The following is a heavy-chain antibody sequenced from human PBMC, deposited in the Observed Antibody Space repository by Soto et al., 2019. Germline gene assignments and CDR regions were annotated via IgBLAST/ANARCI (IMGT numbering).Heavy chain of an antibody. D-gene: IGHD5-18*01. V-gene: IGHV3-9*01. CDR3: AKDIGGYSYDYFDY. J-gene: IGHJ4*02. CDR1: GFTFDDYA. Sequence: EVQLVESGGGLVQPGGSLRLSCAASGFTFDDYAMHWVRQAPGKGLEWVSGISWNSGSIGYADSVKGRFTISRDNAKNSLYLQMNSLRAEDTALYYCAKDIGGYSYDYFDYWGQGTLVTVSS. CDR2: ISWNSGSI.